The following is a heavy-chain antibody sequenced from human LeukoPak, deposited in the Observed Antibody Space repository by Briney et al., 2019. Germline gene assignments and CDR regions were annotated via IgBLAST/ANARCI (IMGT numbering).Heavy chain of an antibody. CDR3: ARGIDYGDHSRAPVFDP. D-gene: IGHD4-17*01. CDR1: GYSISTGYY. J-gene: IGHJ5*02. V-gene: IGHV4-38-2*02. Sequence: SETLSLTCTVSGYSISTGYYWDWIRRPPGKGLEWIGTFYHGGSTYYNPSLKSRVTISVDTSKNQFSLKLSSVTAADTAVYYCARGIDYGDHSRAPVFDPWGQGTLVTVSS. CDR2: FYHGGST.